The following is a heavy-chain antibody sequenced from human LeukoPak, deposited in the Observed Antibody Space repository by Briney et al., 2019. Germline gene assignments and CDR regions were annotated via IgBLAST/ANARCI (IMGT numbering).Heavy chain of an antibody. J-gene: IGHJ5*02. CDR3: AREASSIAAAGLDP. Sequence: SETLSLTCTVSGGSISSYYWSWIRQPPGKGLEWIGYIYYSGSTNYNPSLKSRVTISVDTSKNQFSLKLSSVTAAGTAVYYCAREASSIAAAGLDPWGQGTLVTVSS. CDR2: IYYSGST. V-gene: IGHV4-59*01. CDR1: GGSISSYY. D-gene: IGHD6-13*01.